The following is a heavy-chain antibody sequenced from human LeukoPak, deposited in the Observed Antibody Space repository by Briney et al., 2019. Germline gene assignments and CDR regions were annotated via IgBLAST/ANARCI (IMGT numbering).Heavy chain of an antibody. CDR2: IIPIFGTA. Sequence: SVKVSCKASGGTFSSYATSWVRQAPGQGLERMGGIIPIFGTANYAQKFQGRVTITADESTSTAYMELSSLRSEDTAVYYCARRVYGSGYYIFDYWGQGTLVTVSS. D-gene: IGHD3-22*01. CDR1: GGTFSSYA. V-gene: IGHV1-69*01. CDR3: ARRVYGSGYYIFDY. J-gene: IGHJ4*02.